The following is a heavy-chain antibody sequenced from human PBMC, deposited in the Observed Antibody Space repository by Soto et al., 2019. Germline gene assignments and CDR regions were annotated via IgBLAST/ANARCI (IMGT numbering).Heavy chain of an antibody. D-gene: IGHD5-18*01. V-gene: IGHV1-18*01. CDR1: GYTYTSYG. CDR3: ARDAVEGYSYGDY. J-gene: IGHJ4*02. CDR2: ISAYNGNT. Sequence: ASVKVACKASGYTYTSYGIGGVRQAPGQGLEWMGWISAYNGNTNYAQKLQGRVTMTTDTSTSTAYMELRSLRSDDTAVYYCARDAVEGYSYGDYWGQGTLVTVSS.